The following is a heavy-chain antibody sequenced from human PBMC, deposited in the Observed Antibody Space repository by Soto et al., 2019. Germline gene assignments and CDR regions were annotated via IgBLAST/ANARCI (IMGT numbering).Heavy chain of an antibody. Sequence: SXTPSLTCTVSGGSIGSYYWSWIRQPPGKGLEWIGXIYYSXSTNYNNSLKXXVTISVDXXKNQFSLKMSSVTAADTAVYYCARNMERLAFDIWGQGTMVTVSS. J-gene: IGHJ3*02. CDR2: IYYSXST. D-gene: IGHD1-1*01. CDR3: ARNMERLAFDI. CDR1: GGSIGSYY. V-gene: IGHV4-59*01.